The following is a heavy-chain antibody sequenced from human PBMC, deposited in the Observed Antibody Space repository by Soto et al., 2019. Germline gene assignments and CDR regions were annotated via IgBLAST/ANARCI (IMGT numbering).Heavy chain of an antibody. CDR3: TAFMGAFRD. CDR1: GFTFKDAG. CDR2: IQSKTDGGTT. V-gene: IGHV3-15*07. Sequence: QLVESGGGLVKPGGSLRLSCAASGFTFKDAGMNWVRQAPGKGLEWVGRIQSKTDGGTTDYAAPVRGRFTLSRDDSENTLFLEMDSLKTEDTAVYYCTAFMGAFRDWGAGTPVTVSS. D-gene: IGHD1-26*01. J-gene: IGHJ4*02.